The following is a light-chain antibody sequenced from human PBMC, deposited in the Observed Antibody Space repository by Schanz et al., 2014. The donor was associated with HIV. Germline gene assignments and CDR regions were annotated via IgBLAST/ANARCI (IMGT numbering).Light chain of an antibody. V-gene: IGLV2-8*01. CDR2: DVS. J-gene: IGLJ3*02. CDR1: SSDVGGYNY. CDR3: SSYAATSNVL. Sequence: QSALTQPASVSGSPGQSITISCTGTSSDVGGYNYVSWYQQHPGKAPKLMIYDVSNRPSGVPDRFSGSQSGNTASLTVSGLQADDEADYYCSSYAATSNVLFGGGTKLTVL.